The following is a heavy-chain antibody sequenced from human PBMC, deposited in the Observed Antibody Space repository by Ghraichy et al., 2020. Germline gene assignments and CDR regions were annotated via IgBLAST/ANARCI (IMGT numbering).Heavy chain of an antibody. J-gene: IGHJ4*02. CDR3: ARDPLDTAMAIDY. Sequence: GGSLRLSCAASGFTFSSYAMHWVRQAPGKGLEWVAVISYDGSNKYYADSVKGRFTISRDNSKNTLYLQMNSLRAEDTAVYYCARDPLDTAMAIDYWGQGTLVTVSS. CDR1: GFTFSSYA. CDR2: ISYDGSNK. V-gene: IGHV3-30*04. D-gene: IGHD5-18*01.